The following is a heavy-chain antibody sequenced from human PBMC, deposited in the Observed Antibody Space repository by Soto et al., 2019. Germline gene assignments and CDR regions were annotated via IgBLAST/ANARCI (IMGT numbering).Heavy chain of an antibody. CDR3: ARAGFQEPHYYDSSGRTELAPDFDY. Sequence: PSETLSLTCAVYGGSFSGYYWSWIRQPPGKGLEWIGEINHSGSTNYNPSLKSRVTISVDTSKNQFSLKLSSVTAADTAVYYCARAGFQEPHYYDSSGRTELAPDFDYWGQGTLVTVSS. CDR1: GGSFSGYY. J-gene: IGHJ4*02. D-gene: IGHD3-22*01. V-gene: IGHV4-34*01. CDR2: INHSGST.